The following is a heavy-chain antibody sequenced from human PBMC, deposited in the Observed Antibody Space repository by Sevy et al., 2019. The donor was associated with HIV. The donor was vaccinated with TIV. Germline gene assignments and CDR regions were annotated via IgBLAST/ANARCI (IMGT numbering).Heavy chain of an antibody. CDR3: ATDGGYSYGLDY. CDR2: ISWNSGSM. J-gene: IGHJ4*02. D-gene: IGHD5-18*01. CDR1: GFTFDDYA. Sequence: GGSLRLSCAASGFTFDDYAMHWVRQAPGKGLEWVSGISWNSGSMGYADSVKGRFTISRDNAKNSLYLQMNSLRAEDTALYYWATDGGYSYGLDYWCQGTQVTVSS. V-gene: IGHV3-9*01.